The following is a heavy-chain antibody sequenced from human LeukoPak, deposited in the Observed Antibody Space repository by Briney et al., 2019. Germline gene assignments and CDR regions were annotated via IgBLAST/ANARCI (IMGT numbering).Heavy chain of an antibody. CDR2: VNDGGDAT. J-gene: IGHJ5*02. V-gene: IGHV3-23*01. Sequence: GGSLRLSCAASGFAFNNYAMSWVRQAPGKGLEWVSAVNDGGDATKYAASVRGRFTISRDNAKNSLYLQMNSLRAEDTAVYYCARDSGYGNWFDPWGQGTLVTVSS. CDR1: GFAFNNYA. D-gene: IGHD6-13*01. CDR3: ARDSGYGNWFDP.